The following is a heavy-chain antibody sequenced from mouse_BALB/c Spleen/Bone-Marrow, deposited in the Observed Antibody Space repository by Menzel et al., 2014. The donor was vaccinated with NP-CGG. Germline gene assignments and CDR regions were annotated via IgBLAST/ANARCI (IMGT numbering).Heavy chain of an antibody. J-gene: IGHJ2*02. V-gene: IGHV3-8*02. Sequence: EVQVVESGPSLVKPSQTLSLTCSVTGDSITSGYWNWIRKFPGNKLEYMGYISYSGSTYYNPSLKSRISITRDTSKNQCYLQLNSVTTDDTATYYCATYDGYCFDYWGQGTSLTVSS. CDR3: ATYDGYCFDY. CDR1: GDSITSGY. CDR2: ISYSGST. D-gene: IGHD2-3*01.